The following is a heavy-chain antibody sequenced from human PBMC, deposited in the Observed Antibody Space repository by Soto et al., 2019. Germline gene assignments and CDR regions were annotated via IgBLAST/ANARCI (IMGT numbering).Heavy chain of an antibody. CDR2: FVPVFPSE. CDR3: AREMPSTAAAYFYYGLNV. Sequence: QVQLVQSGAEVKRPGSSVKVSCKAFGGAYNNYAISWVRQAPEQGLECLGRFVPVFPSESYAPRFQASLTITADGSTDTVYMMLTSLKSEDTAVYYCAREMPSTAAAYFYYGLNVWGQGTSVTVSS. J-gene: IGHJ6*02. D-gene: IGHD6-13*01. CDR1: GGAYNNYA. V-gene: IGHV1-69*18.